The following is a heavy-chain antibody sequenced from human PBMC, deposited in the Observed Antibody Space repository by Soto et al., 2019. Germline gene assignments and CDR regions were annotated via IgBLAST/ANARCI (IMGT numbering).Heavy chain of an antibody. CDR2: TSASGMA. CDR1: GESVTLYQ. Sequence: QVQLQPSGPGLLKPSETLSLTCTVSGESVTLYQWCWIRQPAGKGLLCIGRTSASGMAHYSPSLKSRITMSMDTSNNQFSLRLTSVTAADTGVYYCARSTNSTTFKAWFNPWGQGTLVSV. CDR3: ARSTNSTTFKAWFNP. J-gene: IGHJ5*02. D-gene: IGHD6-13*01. V-gene: IGHV4-4*07.